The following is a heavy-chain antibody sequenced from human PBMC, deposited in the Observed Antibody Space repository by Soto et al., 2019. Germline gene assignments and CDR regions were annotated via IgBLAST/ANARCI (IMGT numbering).Heavy chain of an antibody. CDR1: GGSISSSSYY. CDR3: ARRHLSSWSDY. J-gene: IGHJ4*02. V-gene: IGHV4-39*01. CDR2: IYYSGST. D-gene: IGHD6-13*01. Sequence: QLQLQESGPGLVKPSETLSLTCTVSGGSISSSSYYWGWIRQPPGKGLEWFGSIYYSGSTYYNPSLKSRVTISVDTSKNQFSLKLSSVTAADTAVYYCARRHLSSWSDYWGQGTLVTVSS.